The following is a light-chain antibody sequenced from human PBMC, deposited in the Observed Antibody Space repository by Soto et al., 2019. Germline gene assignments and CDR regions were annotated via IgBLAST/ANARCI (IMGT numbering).Light chain of an antibody. Sequence: EFVLTQSPGTLSLSPVERSTLSCMASQTVRNNYLAWYQQKPGQAPRLLIYDASSRATGIPDRFSGGGSGTDFTLTISRLEPEDFAVYYCQQFSSYPLTFGGGTKVDIK. CDR1: QTVRNNY. CDR3: QQFSSYPLT. CDR2: DAS. V-gene: IGKV3-20*01. J-gene: IGKJ4*01.